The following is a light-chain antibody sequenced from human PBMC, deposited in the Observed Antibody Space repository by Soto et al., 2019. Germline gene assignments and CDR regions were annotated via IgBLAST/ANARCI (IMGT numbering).Light chain of an antibody. CDR1: QSVSSSY. J-gene: IGKJ5*01. Sequence: EIVLTQSPGTLSLSPGERATLSCRASQSVSSSYLAWYQQKPGQAPRLLIYGASSRATRIPDRFSGSGSGTDFTLTISRLEPEDFAVDYCQQYGSSPVTFGQGTRLEIK. V-gene: IGKV3-20*01. CDR2: GAS. CDR3: QQYGSSPVT.